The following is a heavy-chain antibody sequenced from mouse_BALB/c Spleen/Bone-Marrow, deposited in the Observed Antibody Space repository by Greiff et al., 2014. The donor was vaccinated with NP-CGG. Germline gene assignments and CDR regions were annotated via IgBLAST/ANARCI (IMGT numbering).Heavy chain of an antibody. CDR3: ARDYNGYFDF. D-gene: IGHD6-1*01. CDR2: IRNKPSGYTT. J-gene: IGHJ2*01. Sequence: EVQLVESGGGLVQPGGSLRLSCTTSGFTFTDYFMTWVRQPPGKALEWLGFIRNKPSGYTTEYNPSVEGRFSISRDNSQGIFYLQMNTLRAEDSAIYYCARDYNGYFDFWGQGTTLTVSS. V-gene: IGHV7-3*02. CDR1: GFTFTDYF.